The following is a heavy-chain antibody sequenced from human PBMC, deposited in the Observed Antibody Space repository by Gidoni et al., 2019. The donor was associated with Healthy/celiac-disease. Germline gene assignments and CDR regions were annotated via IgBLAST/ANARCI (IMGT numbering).Heavy chain of an antibody. Sequence: QVQLQESGPGLVKPSETLSLTCTVSGYSISSGYYWGWSRQPPGKGLEWIGSIYQSGSTSYNPSLTSRVTIAEDTSKNQFSLKLSSVTAADTAVYYCARDRLGFGERDFDLWGRGTLVTVSS. CDR3: ARDRLGFGERDFDL. J-gene: IGHJ2*01. CDR1: GYSISSGYY. CDR2: IYQSGST. D-gene: IGHD3-10*01. V-gene: IGHV4-38-2*02.